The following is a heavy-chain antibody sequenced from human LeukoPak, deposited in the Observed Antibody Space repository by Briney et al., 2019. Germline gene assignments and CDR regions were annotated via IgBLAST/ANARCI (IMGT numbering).Heavy chain of an antibody. D-gene: IGHD5-24*01. CDR2: ISWNSGSI. CDR3: AKDTEDGYNYRAVDY. CDR1: GFTFDDYA. Sequence: SGGSLRLSRAASGFTFDDYAMHWVRQAPGKGLEWVSGISWNSGSIGYADSVKGRFTISRDNAKNSLYLQMNSLRAEDTALYYCAKDTEDGYNYRAVDYWGQGTLVTVSS. J-gene: IGHJ4*02. V-gene: IGHV3-9*01.